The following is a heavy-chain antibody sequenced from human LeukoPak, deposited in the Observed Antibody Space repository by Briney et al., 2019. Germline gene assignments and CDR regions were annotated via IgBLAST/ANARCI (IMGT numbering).Heavy chain of an antibody. J-gene: IGHJ4*02. CDR2: IYNDDRT. D-gene: IGHD2-15*01. V-gene: IGHV3-53*01. Sequence: GGSLRLSCAASGFIVSTNYMGWVRQAPGKGLEWVSVIYNDDRTYFADSVKGRFAISRDNSKNTLYLQMNSLNTEDTAMYYCTTRSPARYCSDGACYSSADYWGQGTLVTVSS. CDR1: GFIVSTNY. CDR3: TTRSPARYCSDGACYSSADY.